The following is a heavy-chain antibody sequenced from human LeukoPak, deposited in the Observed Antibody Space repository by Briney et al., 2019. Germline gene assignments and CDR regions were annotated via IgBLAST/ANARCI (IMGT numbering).Heavy chain of an antibody. CDR2: IIPIFGTA. CDR1: GGTFSSYA. V-gene: IGHV1-69*05. D-gene: IGHD5-18*01. J-gene: IGHJ4*02. CDR3: ASSYSYGNLDY. Sequence: ASVKVSCKASGGTFSSYAISWVRQAPGQGLEWMGRIIPIFGTANYAQKFQGRVTITRNTSISTTYIELSSLRSEDTALYYCASSYSYGNLDYWGQGTLVTVSS.